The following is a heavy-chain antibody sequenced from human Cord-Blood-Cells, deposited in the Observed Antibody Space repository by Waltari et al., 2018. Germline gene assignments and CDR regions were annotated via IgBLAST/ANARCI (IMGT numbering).Heavy chain of an antibody. CDR1: GYTFTSYG. CDR3: ARVRFRQWLAWYFDL. CDR2: ISAYNGNT. J-gene: IGHJ2*01. Sequence: QVQLVQSGAEVKKPGASVKVSCKASGYTFTSYGISWVRKAPGQGLEGMGWISAYNGNTNYAQKLQGRVTMTTDTSTSTAYMELRSLRSDDTAVYYCARVRFRQWLAWYFDLWGRGTLVTVSS. V-gene: IGHV1-18*04. D-gene: IGHD6-19*01.